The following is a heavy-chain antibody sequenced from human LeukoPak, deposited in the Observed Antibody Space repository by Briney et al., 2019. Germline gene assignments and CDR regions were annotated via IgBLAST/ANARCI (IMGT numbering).Heavy chain of an antibody. CDR2: IYTSGST. V-gene: IGHV4-4*07. Sequence: SETLSLTCTVSGNSFGDYYWSWIRQPAGKGLEWIGRIYTSGSTNYNPSLKSRVTISVDTSKNQFSLKLSSVTAADTAVYYCARGSGANYYGSGRSFPFDPWGQGTLVTVSS. CDR1: GNSFGDYY. J-gene: IGHJ5*02. CDR3: ARGSGANYYGSGRSFPFDP. D-gene: IGHD3-10*01.